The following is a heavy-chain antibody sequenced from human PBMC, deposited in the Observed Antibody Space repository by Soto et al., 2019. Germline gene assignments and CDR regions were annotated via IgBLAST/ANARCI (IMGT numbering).Heavy chain of an antibody. CDR2: IYPGDSDT. CDR1: GYSFTSYW. J-gene: IGHJ3*02. D-gene: IGHD5-12*01. V-gene: IGHV5-51*01. Sequence: GESLKISCKGSGYSFTSYWIGWVRQMPGKGLEWMGIIYPGDSDTRYSPSFQGQVTISADKSISTAYLQWSSLKASDTAMYYCARHRSGDSGYARWIGAFDIWGQGTMVTVSS. CDR3: ARHRSGDSGYARWIGAFDI.